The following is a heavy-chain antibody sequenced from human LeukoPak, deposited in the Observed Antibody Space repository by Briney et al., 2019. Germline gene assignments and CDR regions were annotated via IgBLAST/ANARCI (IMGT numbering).Heavy chain of an antibody. Sequence: PSETLSLTCAVSGYSISSGYYWGWIRQPPGKGLEWIGSIYHSGSTYYNPSLKSRVTISVDTSKNQFSLKLSSVTAADTAVYYCARRRVEMATSYFGHWGQGTLVTVSS. CDR1: GYSISSGYY. CDR2: IYHSGST. V-gene: IGHV4-38-2*01. D-gene: IGHD5-24*01. J-gene: IGHJ4*02. CDR3: ARRRVEMATSYFGH.